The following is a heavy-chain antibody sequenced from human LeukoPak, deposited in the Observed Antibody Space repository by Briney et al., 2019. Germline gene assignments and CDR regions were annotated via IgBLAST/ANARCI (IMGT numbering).Heavy chain of an antibody. V-gene: IGHV4-59*12. CDR3: ASLQDILTGYTSDY. J-gene: IGHJ4*02. Sequence: SETLSLTCTVSGGSISTYYWNWIRQPPGKGLEWIGYIYHSGSTNYNPSLQSRVTISVDTSKNQFSLKLNSVTAADTAVYYCASLQDILTGYTSDYWGQGTLVTVSS. CDR1: GGSISTYY. CDR2: IYHSGST. D-gene: IGHD3-9*01.